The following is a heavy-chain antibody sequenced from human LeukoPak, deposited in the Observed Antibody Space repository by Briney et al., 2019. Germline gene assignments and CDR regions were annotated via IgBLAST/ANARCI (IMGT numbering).Heavy chain of an antibody. J-gene: IGHJ3*02. V-gene: IGHV3-53*01. CDR1: GFTVSSNY. D-gene: IGHD6-13*01. Sequence: GGSLRLSCAASGFTVSSNYMSWVRQAPGKGLEWVSVIYSGGSTYYADSVKGRFTISRDNSKSTLYLQMNSLRAEDTAVYYCARDRPAIAAAGDAFDIWGQGTMVTVSS. CDR2: IYSGGST. CDR3: ARDRPAIAAAGDAFDI.